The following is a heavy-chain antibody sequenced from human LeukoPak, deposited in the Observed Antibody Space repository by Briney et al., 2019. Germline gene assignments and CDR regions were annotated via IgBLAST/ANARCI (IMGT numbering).Heavy chain of an antibody. V-gene: IGHV1-24*01. CDR1: GYTLTELS. CDR2: FDPEDGET. CDR3: ARHYSSSSGDGFDI. Sequence: ASVKVSCKVSGYTLTELSMHWVRQAPGKGLEWMGGFDPEDGETIYAQKFQGRVTMTEDTSTDTAYMELSSLRSEDTAMYYCARHYSSSSGDGFDIWGQGTMVTVSS. J-gene: IGHJ3*02. D-gene: IGHD6-6*01.